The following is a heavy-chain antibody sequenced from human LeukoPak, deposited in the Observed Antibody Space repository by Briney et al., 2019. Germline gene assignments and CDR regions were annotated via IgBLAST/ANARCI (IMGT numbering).Heavy chain of an antibody. CDR3: ASDYYGSGSYIYFDY. J-gene: IGHJ4*02. CDR1: GGTFSSYA. CDR2: IIPIFGTA. V-gene: IGHV1-69*13. D-gene: IGHD3-10*01. Sequence: ASVKVSCKASGGTFSSYAISWVRQAPGQGLEWMGGIIPIFGTANYAQKFQGRVTITADESTSTAYMELSSLRSEDTAVYYCASDYYGSGSYIYFDYWGQGTLVTVSS.